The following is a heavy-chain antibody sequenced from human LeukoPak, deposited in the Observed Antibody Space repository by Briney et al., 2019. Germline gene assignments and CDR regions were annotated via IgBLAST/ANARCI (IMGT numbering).Heavy chain of an antibody. CDR2: INSDGSEG. D-gene: IGHD6-6*01. V-gene: IGHV3-7*03. CDR1: GFTFSGFW. CDR3: ARSSYSSSSSV. J-gene: IGHJ3*01. Sequence: RGSLRLSCAVSGFTFSGFWMSWSRQAPGKGLEWVASINSDGSEGYYADVVKGRFTISRDNAKNSLYLQINSLRAEDTAVYYCARSSYSSSSSVWGRGTMVTVSS.